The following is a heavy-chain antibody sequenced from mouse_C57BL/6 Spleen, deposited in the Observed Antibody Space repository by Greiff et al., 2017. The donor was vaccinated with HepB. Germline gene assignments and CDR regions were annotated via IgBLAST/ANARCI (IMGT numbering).Heavy chain of an antibody. J-gene: IGHJ4*01. CDR1: GFTFTDYY. CDR2: IRNKANGYTT. CDR3: ARDYSAMDY. Sequence: EVKVVESGGGLVQPGGSLSLSCAASGFTFTDYYMSWVRQPPGKALEWLGFIRNKANGYTTEYSASVKGRFTISRDNSQSILYLQMNALRAEDSATYYCARDYSAMDYWGQGTSVTVSS. D-gene: IGHD2-12*01. V-gene: IGHV7-3*01.